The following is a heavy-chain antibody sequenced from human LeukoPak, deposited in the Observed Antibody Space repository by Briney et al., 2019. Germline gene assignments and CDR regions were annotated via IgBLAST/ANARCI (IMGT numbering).Heavy chain of an antibody. CDR2: ISDGGGST. CDR3: AKRSDYGGNWNHFDH. CDR1: GFTFNNYG. J-gene: IGHJ4*02. Sequence: AGGSLRLSCAASGFTFNNYGMSWVRQAPGKELEWVSAISDGGGSTYYADSVKGRFTISRDNSKNTLYLQMNSLRAEDTAVYYCAKRSDYGGNWNHFDHWGQGTLVTVSS. V-gene: IGHV3-23*01. D-gene: IGHD4-23*01.